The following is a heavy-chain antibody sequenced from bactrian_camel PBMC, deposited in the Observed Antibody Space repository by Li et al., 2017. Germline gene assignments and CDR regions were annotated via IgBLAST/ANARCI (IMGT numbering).Heavy chain of an antibody. CDR3: AVLSQFNHCRGVVVGIWQQYAS. CDR2: FYTGHDTT. CDR1: GSSLDYYS. D-gene: IGHD6*01. J-gene: IGHJ4*01. V-gene: IGHV3S63*01. Sequence: HVQLVESGGGSVQAGGSLRLACVASGSSLDYYSMTWFRQGSGKEREGVAVFYTGHDTTRYADSVKGRFTISQDGAKRTLYLQMDGLKPEDTAMYYCAVLSQFNHCRGVVVGIWQQYASWGQGTQVTVS.